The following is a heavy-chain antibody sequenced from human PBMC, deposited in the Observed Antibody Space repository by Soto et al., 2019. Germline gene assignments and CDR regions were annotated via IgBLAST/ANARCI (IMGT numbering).Heavy chain of an antibody. Sequence: ASVKVSCKASGYTFTSYGISWVRQAPGQGLEWMGWISAYNGNTNYNPSLKSRVTISVDKSKNQFSLKLSSMTAADTAVYYCAKEGGCSYFVKGGREPLVT. CDR3: AKEGGCSYFVK. D-gene: IGHD2-21*01. CDR1: GYTFTSYG. J-gene: IGHJ4*02. CDR2: ISAYNGNT. V-gene: IGHV1-18*01.